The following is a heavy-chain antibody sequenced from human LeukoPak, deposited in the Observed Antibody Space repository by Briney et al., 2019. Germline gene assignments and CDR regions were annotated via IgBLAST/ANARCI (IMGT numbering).Heavy chain of an antibody. D-gene: IGHD1-26*01. CDR1: GGSISSSSYY. CDR3: ARKYSGSWFDP. V-gene: IGHV4-39*01. CDR2: IYYSGST. J-gene: IGHJ5*02. Sequence: PSETLSLTCTVSGGSISSSSYYWGWLRQPPGKGLEWIGSIYYSGSTYYNPSLKSRVTISVDTSKNQFSLKLSSVTAADTAVYYCARKYSGSWFDPWGQGTLVTVSS.